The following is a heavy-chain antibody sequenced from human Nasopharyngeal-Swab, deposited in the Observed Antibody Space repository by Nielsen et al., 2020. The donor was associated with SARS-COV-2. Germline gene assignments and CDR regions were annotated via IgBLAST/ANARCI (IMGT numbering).Heavy chain of an antibody. J-gene: IGHJ4*02. CDR2: ISWNSVSI. Sequence: GGSLRLTCAASGVTFDDYAMHWVRQAPGKGLEWVSGISWNSVSIGYSDSVKGRFTISRDNANNSLYLQMNSLRAEDTALYYCAKGIAAAGSRCLDYWGQGTLVTVSS. CDR3: AKGIAAAGSRCLDY. D-gene: IGHD6-13*01. V-gene: IGHV3-9*01. CDR1: GVTFDDYA.